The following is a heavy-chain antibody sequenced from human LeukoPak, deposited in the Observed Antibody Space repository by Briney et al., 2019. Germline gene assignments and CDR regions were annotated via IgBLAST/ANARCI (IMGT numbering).Heavy chain of an antibody. Sequence: ASVEVFCKASGYTFTGYYIHLVRQAPGQGPGWMGWINPNSGGTNYAQKFQGRVTMTRDTSISTAYMELSRLRSDDTAVYYCARDYDFWSGRDLNWFDPWGQGTLVTVSS. J-gene: IGHJ5*02. V-gene: IGHV1-2*02. CDR1: GYTFTGYY. CDR2: INPNSGGT. CDR3: ARDYDFWSGRDLNWFDP. D-gene: IGHD3-3*01.